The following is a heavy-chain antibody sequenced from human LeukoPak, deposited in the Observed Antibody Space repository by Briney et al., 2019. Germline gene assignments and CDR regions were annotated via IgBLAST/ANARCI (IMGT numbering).Heavy chain of an antibody. CDR2: IKWDDGST. D-gene: IGHD3-3*01. V-gene: IGHV3-43*01. J-gene: IGHJ1*01. CDR1: GFTFRDYN. CDR3: AKDRERFCSGPIRH. Sequence: PGGSLRLSCAASGFTFRDYNMHWVRQAPGKGLEWVSHIKWDDGSTYYADSVKGRFTISRDSSKNSLYLQMNSLRTEDTALYYCAKDRERFCSGPIRHWGQGTLVTVSS.